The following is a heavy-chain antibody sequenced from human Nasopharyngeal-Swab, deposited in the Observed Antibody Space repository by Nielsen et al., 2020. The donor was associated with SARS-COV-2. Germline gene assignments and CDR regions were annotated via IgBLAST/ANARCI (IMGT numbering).Heavy chain of an antibody. CDR1: GFTFSSYA. V-gene: IGHV3-64*04. J-gene: IGHJ4*02. CDR2: ISSNGGST. CDR3: ARDANNRDDSSSWYGSLDY. Sequence: GGSLRLSCSASGFTFSSYAMHWVRQAPGKGLEYVSAISSNGGSTYYADSVKGRFTITRDNSKNTLYLQMSSLRAEDTAVYYCARDANNRDDSSSWYGSLDYWGQGTLVTVSS. D-gene: IGHD6-13*01.